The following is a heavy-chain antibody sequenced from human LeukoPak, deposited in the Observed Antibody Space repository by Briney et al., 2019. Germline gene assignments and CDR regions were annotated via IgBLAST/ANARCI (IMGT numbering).Heavy chain of an antibody. D-gene: IGHD1-26*01. CDR3: ARVRIGETSYDASDV. CDR1: GGSISSYY. Sequence: SETLSLTCTVSGGSISSYYWTWIRQPPGKGLEWIGDIYITGSTNYNPYLKRRVTMSVDTSKNQFSLRLSSVTAADTAVYYCARVRIGETSYDASDVWGLGTMVTASS. J-gene: IGHJ3*01. CDR2: IYITGST. V-gene: IGHV4-59*13.